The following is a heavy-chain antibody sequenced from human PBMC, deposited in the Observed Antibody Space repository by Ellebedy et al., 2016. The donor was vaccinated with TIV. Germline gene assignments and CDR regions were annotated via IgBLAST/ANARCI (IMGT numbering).Heavy chain of an antibody. CDR1: GFTFSDYY. CDR2: ISRSGSAI. D-gene: IGHD4-23*01. J-gene: IGHJ4*02. CDR3: ARGNSQAYDY. Sequence: GGSLRLSXAASGFTFSDYYMSWIRQAPGKGLEWVSYISRSGSAIYYADSVKGRFTISRDNAKYSLYLQLNSLRAEDKAVYYCARGNSQAYDYWGQGTLVTVSS. V-gene: IGHV3-11*01.